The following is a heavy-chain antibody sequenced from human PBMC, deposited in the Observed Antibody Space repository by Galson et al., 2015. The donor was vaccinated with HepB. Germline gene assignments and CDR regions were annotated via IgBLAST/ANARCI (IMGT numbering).Heavy chain of an antibody. Sequence: SVKVSCKASGYTFTSYGISWVRQAPGQGLEWMGWISAYNGNKNYAQKLQGRVTMTTDTSTSTAYMELRSLRSDDTAVYYCARTGIVVVPAAISPLGSGRSNYYYYMDVWGKGTTVTVSS. CDR2: ISAYNGNK. V-gene: IGHV1-18*01. CDR3: ARTGIVVVPAAISPLGSGRSNYYYYMDV. CDR1: GYTFTSYG. J-gene: IGHJ6*03. D-gene: IGHD2-2*01.